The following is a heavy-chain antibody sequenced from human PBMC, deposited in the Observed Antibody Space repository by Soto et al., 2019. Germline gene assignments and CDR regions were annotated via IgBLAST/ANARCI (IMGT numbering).Heavy chain of an antibody. V-gene: IGHV4-34*01. D-gene: IGHD4-4*01. J-gene: IGHJ6*03. CDR2: INHSGST. CDR3: ARVKYSNYVIYYYMDV. Sequence: PSETLSLTCAVYGGSFSGYYWSWIRQPPGKGLEWIGEINHSGSTNYNPSLKSRVTISVDTSKNQFSLKLSSVTAADTAVYYCARVKYSNYVIYYYMDVWGKGTTVTVSS. CDR1: GGSFSGYY.